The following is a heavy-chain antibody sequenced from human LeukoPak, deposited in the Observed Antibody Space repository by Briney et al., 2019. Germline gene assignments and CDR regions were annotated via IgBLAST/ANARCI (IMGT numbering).Heavy chain of an antibody. D-gene: IGHD3-10*01. J-gene: IGHJ4*02. CDR3: ASLGLGSSPIIDFDY. CDR2: IDPSGGST. V-gene: IGHV1-46*01. Sequence: ASVKVSCKASGYSFTSYYMHWVRQAPGQGLEWMGIIDPSGGSTNYAQKFQGRITMTRDTSTSTVYMELSSLRSEDTAIYYCASLGLGSSPIIDFDYWGQGTLVTVSS. CDR1: GYSFTSYY.